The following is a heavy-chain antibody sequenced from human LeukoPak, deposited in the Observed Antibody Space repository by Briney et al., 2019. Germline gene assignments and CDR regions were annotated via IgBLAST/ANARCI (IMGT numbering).Heavy chain of an antibody. CDR2: VSGSGSNK. CDR3: ATSQSSVAGIVGD. V-gene: IGHV3-11*04. CDR1: GFTFSDYF. D-gene: IGHD6-19*01. J-gene: IGHJ1*01. Sequence: GGSLRLSCAASGFTFSDYFMTWIRQAPGKGLEWVSYVSGSGSNKYYADSVKGRFTISRDNAKNSLYLQMNSLRVEDTAVYYCATSQSSVAGIVGDWGQGTLVTVSS.